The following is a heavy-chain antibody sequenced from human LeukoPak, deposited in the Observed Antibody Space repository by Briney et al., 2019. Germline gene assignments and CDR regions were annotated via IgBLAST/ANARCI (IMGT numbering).Heavy chain of an antibody. D-gene: IGHD6-19*01. CDR3: AREDSSGWYKMNAFDI. J-gene: IGHJ3*02. CDR1: GFTFSSYW. V-gene: IGHV3-7*03. Sequence: GGSLRLSCAASGFTFSSYWMSWVRQAPGKGLEWVANIKQDGSEKYYVDSVKGRFTISRDNAKNSLYLQMNSLRAEDTAVYYCAREDSSGWYKMNAFDIWGQGTMVTVSS. CDR2: IKQDGSEK.